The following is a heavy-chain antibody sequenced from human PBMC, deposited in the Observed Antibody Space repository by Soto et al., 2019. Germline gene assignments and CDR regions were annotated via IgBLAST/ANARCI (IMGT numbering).Heavy chain of an antibody. CDR3: ARRTYTSGWRHYFDY. V-gene: IGHV5-51*01. CDR1: GYSFSSYW. Sequence: GESLKISCQGSGYSFSSYWIGWVRQMPGKGLEWMAFIDPHSNTRYSPSFEGQITISADKSISTAYLQWSSLKASDTAIYYCARRTYTSGWRHYFDYWGQGTLVTVSS. J-gene: IGHJ4*02. D-gene: IGHD6-19*01. CDR2: IDPHSNT.